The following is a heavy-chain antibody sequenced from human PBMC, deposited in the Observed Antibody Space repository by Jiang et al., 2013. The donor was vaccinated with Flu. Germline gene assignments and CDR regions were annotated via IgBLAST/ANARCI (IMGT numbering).Heavy chain of an antibody. Sequence: GPGLVKPSETLSLTCTVSGGSISSYYWSWIRQPPGKGLEWIGYIYYSGSTNYNPSLKSRVTISVDTSKNQFSLKLSSVTAADTAVYYCARSPWAPSRTLDYWGQGTLVTVS. CDR2: IYYSGST. D-gene: IGHD2/OR15-2a*01. V-gene: IGHV4-59*08. CDR3: ARSPWAPSRTLDY. CDR1: GGSISSYY. J-gene: IGHJ4*02.